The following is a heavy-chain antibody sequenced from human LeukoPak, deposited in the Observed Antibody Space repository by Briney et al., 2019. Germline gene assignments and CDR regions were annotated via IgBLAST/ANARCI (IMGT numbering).Heavy chain of an antibody. CDR1: GGSISSGGYF. CDR3: ARRYYDNSGYRFYFDS. CDR2: IYYSGST. D-gene: IGHD3-22*01. Sequence: SETLSLTCSVSGGSISSGGYFWSWIRQHPGEGLELIGYIYYSGSTYYNPSLRSRVTISVDTSKNQFSLKLSSMTAADTAVYYCARRYYDNSGYRFYFDSWGQGTLVTVSP. J-gene: IGHJ4*02. V-gene: IGHV4-31*03.